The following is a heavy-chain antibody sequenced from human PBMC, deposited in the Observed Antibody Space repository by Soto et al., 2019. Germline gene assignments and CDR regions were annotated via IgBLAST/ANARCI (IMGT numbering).Heavy chain of an antibody. Sequence: GESRRHPGAASGLILRAFRINGCRQAPGKGLEWLASITGTSAFTHYADPIKGRFTISRANPNTFLFLHMNDSRPEDTPVFNCARGNCDFQEAFDLWGQGTLVIVSA. CDR3: ARGNCDFQEAFDL. D-gene: IGHD2-21*01. J-gene: IGHJ4*01. V-gene: IGHV3-21*01. CDR1: GLILRAFR. CDR2: ITGTSAFT.